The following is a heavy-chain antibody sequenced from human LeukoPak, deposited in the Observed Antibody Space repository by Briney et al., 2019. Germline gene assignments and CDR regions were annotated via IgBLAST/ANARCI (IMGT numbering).Heavy chain of an antibody. CDR1: GFTFDDYA. V-gene: IGHV3-9*01. CDR3: AKQYSGSYYSPLYFDY. D-gene: IGHD1-26*01. Sequence: GGSLRLSCAASGFTFDDYAMHWVRHAPGKGLEWVSSINWNSGSIGYADSVKGRFTISRGNAKNSLYLQMNSLRAEDTALYYCAKQYSGSYYSPLYFDYWGQGTLVTVSA. J-gene: IGHJ4*02. CDR2: INWNSGSI.